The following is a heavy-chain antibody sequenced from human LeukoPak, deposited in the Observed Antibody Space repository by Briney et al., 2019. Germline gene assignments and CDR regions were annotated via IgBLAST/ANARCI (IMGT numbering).Heavy chain of an antibody. V-gene: IGHV1-46*01. D-gene: IGHD2-15*01. Sequence: ASVKVSCKASGYTFTSYYMHWVRQAPGQGLEWMGIINPSGGSTSYAQKFQGRVTMTRDMSTSTVYMELSSLRSEDTAVYYCARQYCSGGSCYSLFSYYYYYMDVWGKGTTVTVSS. J-gene: IGHJ6*03. CDR3: ARQYCSGGSCYSLFSYYYYYMDV. CDR1: GYTFTSYY. CDR2: INPSGGST.